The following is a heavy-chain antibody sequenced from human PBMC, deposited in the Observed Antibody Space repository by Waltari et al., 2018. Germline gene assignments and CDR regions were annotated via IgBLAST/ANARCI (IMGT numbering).Heavy chain of an antibody. CDR1: GGSFNDYY. D-gene: IGHD1-1*01. V-gene: IGHV4-34*01. Sequence: QVQIHQWGAGLLRPSETLSLTCAVSGGSFNDYYWSWSRQPPGKGLEWIGQINHSGDTDYNPSLMSRVSMSVDTSKKQVSLKLTSVTAADTAMYYCGNLARWGQGTRVTVSS. CDR2: INHSGDT. J-gene: IGHJ3*01. CDR3: GNLAR.